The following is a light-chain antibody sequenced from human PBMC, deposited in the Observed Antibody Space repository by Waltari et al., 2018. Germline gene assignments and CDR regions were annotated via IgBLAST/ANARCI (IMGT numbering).Light chain of an antibody. CDR3: QSYDTSLSVV. J-gene: IGLJ2*01. Sequence: QSVLTQPPSVSGAPGQRVSLSCTGSGSNLGAGYVVHWYPPHPGNAPNLLLYGTSTRPPGVPDRFFGSQSGTSASLAITALQAEDEAEYYCQSYDTSLSVVFGGGTKLTVL. CDR1: GSNLGAGYV. V-gene: IGLV1-40*01. CDR2: GTS.